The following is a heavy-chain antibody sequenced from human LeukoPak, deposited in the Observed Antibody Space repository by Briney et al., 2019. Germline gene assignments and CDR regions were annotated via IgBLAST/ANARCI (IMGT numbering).Heavy chain of an antibody. CDR3: ARIDILTGYYSDY. CDR2: INPNSGGT. CDR1: GYTFTGYY. J-gene: IGHJ4*02. D-gene: IGHD3-9*01. V-gene: IGHV1-2*02. Sequence: GASVKVSCKASGYTFTGYYMHWVRQAPGQGLEWMGWINPNSGGTNYAQKFQGRVIMTRDTSISTAYLELSRLRSDDTAVYYCARIDILTGYYSDYWGQGTLVTVSS.